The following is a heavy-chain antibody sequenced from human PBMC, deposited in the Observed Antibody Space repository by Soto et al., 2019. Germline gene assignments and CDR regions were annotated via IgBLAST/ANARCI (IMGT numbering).Heavy chain of an antibody. CDR2: ISSSETYI. CDR3: AFGGSGSYSNVADAFDI. D-gene: IGHD3-10*01. Sequence: EVQLVEAGGGLVKPGGSLRLSCAASGFTFSSYSMHWVRQAPWTGLEGVSSISSSETYIYYADSVKGRFTISRDYAKNSLYLQMNSLRAEDTAVYYGAFGGSGSYSNVADAFDIWGQGTMVTVSS. CDR1: GFTFSSYS. J-gene: IGHJ3*02. V-gene: IGHV3-21*01.